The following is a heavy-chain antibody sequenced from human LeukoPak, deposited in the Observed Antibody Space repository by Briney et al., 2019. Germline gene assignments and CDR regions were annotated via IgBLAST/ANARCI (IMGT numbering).Heavy chain of an antibody. V-gene: IGHV4-59*08. J-gene: IGHJ3*02. D-gene: IGHD3-22*01. CDR2: IYYSGST. CDR3: ARPLITHDAFDI. CDR1: GGSISSYY. Sequence: SETLSLTRTVSGGSISSYYWSWIRQPPGKGLEWIGYIYYSGSTNYNPSLKSRVTISVDTSKNQFSLKLSSVTAADTAVYYCARPLITHDAFDIGSQGTMVTVSS.